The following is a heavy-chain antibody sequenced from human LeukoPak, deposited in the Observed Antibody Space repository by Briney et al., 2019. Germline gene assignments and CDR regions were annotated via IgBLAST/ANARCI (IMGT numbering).Heavy chain of an antibody. CDR2: IYGDGAT. V-gene: IGHV3-66*01. CDR3: AKGGAPSSRYAPWWFDP. J-gene: IGHJ5*02. D-gene: IGHD6-13*01. CDR1: GFTFSSYS. Sequence: GGSLRLSCAASGFTFSSYSMTWVRKAAGKGLEWVSIIYGDGATHYADSVKGRFIISRDNSKNTLDLQMHSLRVEDTAVYYCAKGGAPSSRYAPWWFDPWGQGTLVTVSS.